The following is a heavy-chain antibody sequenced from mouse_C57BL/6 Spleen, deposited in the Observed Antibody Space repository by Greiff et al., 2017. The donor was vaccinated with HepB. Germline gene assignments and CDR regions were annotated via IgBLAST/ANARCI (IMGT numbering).Heavy chain of an antibody. J-gene: IGHJ1*03. D-gene: IGHD4-1*01. CDR2: IYPGSGNT. CDR1: GYSFTSYY. Sequence: VQLQQSGPELVKPGASVKISCKASGYSFTSYYIHWVKQRPGQGLEWIGWIYPGSGNTKYNEKFKGKATLTADTSSSTAYMQLSSLTSEDSAVYYCARRELGRYWYFDVWGTGTTVTVSS. V-gene: IGHV1-66*01. CDR3: ARRELGRYWYFDV.